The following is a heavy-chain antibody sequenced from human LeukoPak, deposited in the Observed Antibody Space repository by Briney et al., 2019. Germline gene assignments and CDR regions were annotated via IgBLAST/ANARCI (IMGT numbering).Heavy chain of an antibody. Sequence: GGSLRLSCAVSGITLSNYGMSWARQAPGKGLEWVAGISDSGDSTNYADSVKGRFTISRDNPKNTLYLQMNSLRAEDTAVYFCARRGVVIRVILVGFHKEAFYFDSWGQGALVTVSS. CDR3: ARRGVVIRVILVGFHKEAFYFDS. D-gene: IGHD3-22*01. J-gene: IGHJ4*02. CDR1: GITLSNYG. V-gene: IGHV3-23*01. CDR2: ISDSGDST.